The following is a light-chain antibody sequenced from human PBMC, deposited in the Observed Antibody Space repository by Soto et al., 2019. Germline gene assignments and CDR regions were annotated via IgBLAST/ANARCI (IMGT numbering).Light chain of an antibody. CDR1: QTSIRY. CDR3: QQSYRTRFP. V-gene: IGKV1-39*01. J-gene: IGKJ3*01. Sequence: DIQMTQSPSSLSAFVGDRVTITCRASQTSIRYVNWYQQKPGRAPNLLIYAASSLQSGVTSRFRGSGSGTEVTLTITSLHPEDFATYYCQQSYRTRFPFGPGTKVEIK. CDR2: AAS.